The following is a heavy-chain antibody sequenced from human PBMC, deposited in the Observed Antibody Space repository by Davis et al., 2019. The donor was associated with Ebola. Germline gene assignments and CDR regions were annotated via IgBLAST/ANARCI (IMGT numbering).Heavy chain of an antibody. CDR3: ASWHSTDYGDYH. D-gene: IGHD4-17*01. CDR1: GGSISSTSYY. J-gene: IGHJ5*02. CDR2: NYYSASS. V-gene: IGHV4-39*07. Sequence: PSETLSLTCAVSGGSISSTSYYWGWIRQPPGKGLEWIGSNYYSASSYYNPSLKSRVTISVDTSKNQFSLKLSSVTAADTAVYYCASWHSTDYGDYHWGQGTLVTVSS.